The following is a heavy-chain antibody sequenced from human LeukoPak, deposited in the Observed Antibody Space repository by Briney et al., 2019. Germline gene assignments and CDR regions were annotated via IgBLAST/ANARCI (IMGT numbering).Heavy chain of an antibody. CDR3: ARSTVSSMGPTDV. V-gene: IGHV4-59*08. CDR1: GGSISSYY. D-gene: IGHD5/OR15-5a*01. Sequence: SETLSLTCTVSGGSISSYYWSWIRQPPGKGLEWIGYIYYSGSTNYNPSLRSRVTISIDTSENQFSLKLSSVTATDTAVYYCARSTVSSMGPTDVWGQGTTVTVSS. CDR2: IYYSGST. J-gene: IGHJ6*02.